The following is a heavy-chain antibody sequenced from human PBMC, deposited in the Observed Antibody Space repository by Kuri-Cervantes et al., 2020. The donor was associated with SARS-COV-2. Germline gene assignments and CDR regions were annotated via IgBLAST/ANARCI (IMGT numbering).Heavy chain of an antibody. Sequence: GGSLRLSCAVSGYSISSGYYWGWVRQAPGKGLEWVAVISYDGSNKYYADSVKGRFTISRDNSKNTLYLQMNSLRAEDTAVYYCARVGGSYYYYYYMDVWGKGTTVTVSS. J-gene: IGHJ6*03. CDR3: ARVGGSYYYYYYMDV. V-gene: IGHV3-30-3*01. D-gene: IGHD1-26*01. CDR2: ISYDGSNK. CDR1: GYSISSGY.